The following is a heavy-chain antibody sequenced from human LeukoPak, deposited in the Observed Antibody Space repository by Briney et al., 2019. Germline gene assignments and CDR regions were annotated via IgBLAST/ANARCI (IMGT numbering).Heavy chain of an antibody. V-gene: IGHV4-31*03. D-gene: IGHD3-22*01. J-gene: IGHJ5*02. Sequence: SETLSLTCTVSGGSISSGGYYWSWIRQYPGKGLEWFGYIYNSGSPYYNPSLKRRVTMSAAASKNQFSLKLYSVTAADTAVYYCARGYYHDSNGYFWFDPWGQETLVTVSS. CDR1: GGSISSGGYY. CDR3: ARGYYHDSNGYFWFDP. CDR2: IYNSGSP.